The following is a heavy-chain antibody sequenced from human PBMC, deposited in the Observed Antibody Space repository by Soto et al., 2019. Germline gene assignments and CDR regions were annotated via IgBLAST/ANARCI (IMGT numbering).Heavy chain of an antibody. CDR2: ISGSGGST. Sequence: PGGSLRLSCAASVFTFSSYAMIWVRQAPGKGLEWVSAISGSGGSTYYADSVKGRFTISRDNSKNTLYLQMNSLRAEDTAVYYCAKGAAAGTVHYYYGMDVWGQGTTVTVSS. D-gene: IGHD6-13*01. CDR3: AKGAAAGTVHYYYGMDV. V-gene: IGHV3-23*01. J-gene: IGHJ6*02. CDR1: VFTFSSYA.